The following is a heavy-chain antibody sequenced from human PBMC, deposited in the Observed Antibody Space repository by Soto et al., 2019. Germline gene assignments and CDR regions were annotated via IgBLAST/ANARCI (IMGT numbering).Heavy chain of an antibody. J-gene: IGHJ1*01. Sequence: ASVKVSCKASGYTFTSYYMHWVRQAPGQGLEWMGIINPSGGSTSYAQKFQGRVTMTRDTSTSTVYMELSSLRSEDTAVYYCARAPGVISGYYNHQHGLQHWSQGTLVTGSS. D-gene: IGHD3-22*01. CDR2: INPSGGST. CDR1: GYTFTSYY. V-gene: IGHV1-46*01. CDR3: ARAPGVISGYYNHQHGLQH.